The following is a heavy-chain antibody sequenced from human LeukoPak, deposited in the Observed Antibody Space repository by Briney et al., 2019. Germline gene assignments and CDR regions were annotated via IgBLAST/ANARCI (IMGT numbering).Heavy chain of an antibody. CDR3: ARESRGVINSYYFDY. V-gene: IGHV1-46*01. J-gene: IGHJ4*02. CDR2: INPSGGST. CDR1: GYTFTSYY. Sequence: ASVKVSCKASGYTFTSYYMHWVRQAPGQGLEWMGIINPSGGSTSYAQKFQGRVTMTRDTSTSTVYMELSSLRSEDTAVYYCARESRGVINSYYFDYWGQGTLVTVSS. D-gene: IGHD3-10*01.